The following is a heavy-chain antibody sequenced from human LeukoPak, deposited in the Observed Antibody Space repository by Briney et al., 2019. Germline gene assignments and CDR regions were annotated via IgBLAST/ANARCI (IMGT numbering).Heavy chain of an antibody. V-gene: IGHV3-66*01. D-gene: IGHD3-9*01. CDR2: IYSGGST. CDR3: ALGLVTDY. Sequence: PGGSLRLSCTASGFTFGDYAMSWVRQAPGKGLEWVSVIYSGGSTYYADSVKGRFTISRDNSKNTLYLQMNSLRVEDTAVYYCALGLVTDYWGQGTLVTVSS. CDR1: GFTFGDYA. J-gene: IGHJ4*02.